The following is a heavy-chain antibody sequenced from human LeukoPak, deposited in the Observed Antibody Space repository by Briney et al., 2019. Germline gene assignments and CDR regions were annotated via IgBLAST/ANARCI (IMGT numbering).Heavy chain of an antibody. Sequence: GGSLRLSCAASGFTFSSYGMHWVRQAPGKGLEWVAVIWYDGSNKYYADSVKGRFTISRDNSKNTLYLQMNSLRAEDTAVYYCARNYYDSSGYLDYWGQGTLVTVSS. CDR3: ARNYYDSSGYLDY. CDR1: GFTFSSYG. CDR2: IWYDGSNK. D-gene: IGHD3-22*01. V-gene: IGHV3-33*01. J-gene: IGHJ4*02.